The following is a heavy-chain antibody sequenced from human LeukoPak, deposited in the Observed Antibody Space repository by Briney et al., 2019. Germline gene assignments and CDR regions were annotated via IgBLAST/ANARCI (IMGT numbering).Heavy chain of an antibody. Sequence: SETLSLTCTVSGGSISSYYWSWIRQPAGKGLEWIGRIYTSGSTNYNPSLKSRVTISVDTSKNQFSLKLSSVTAADTAVYYCARNTPHYYGSGSYYYMDVWGKGTTVTISS. V-gene: IGHV4-4*07. CDR1: GGSISSYY. J-gene: IGHJ6*03. CDR3: ARNTPHYYGSGSYYYMDV. D-gene: IGHD3-10*01. CDR2: IYTSGST.